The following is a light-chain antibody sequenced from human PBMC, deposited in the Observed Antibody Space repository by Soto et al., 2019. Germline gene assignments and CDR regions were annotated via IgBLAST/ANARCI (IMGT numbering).Light chain of an antibody. V-gene: IGKV3-20*01. Sequence: ETVLTQSPGTLSLSPGERATLSCRASQSVSSYLAWYQQKPGQAPRLLIYGASSRATGIPDRFSGSGSGTDFTLTISRLEPEDFAVYYCQQYGSSPLTFGGGTKVDIK. CDR1: QSVSSY. J-gene: IGKJ4*01. CDR3: QQYGSSPLT. CDR2: GAS.